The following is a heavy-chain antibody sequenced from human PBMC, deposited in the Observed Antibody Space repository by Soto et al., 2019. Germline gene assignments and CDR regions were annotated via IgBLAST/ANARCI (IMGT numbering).Heavy chain of an antibody. CDR2: IYYSGST. V-gene: IGHV4-59*01. CDR3: ARLDSSGWWF. D-gene: IGHD6-19*01. Sequence: QVQLQESGPGLVKPSETLSLTCTVSGGSISSYYWSWIRQPPGKGLEWIGYIYYSGSTNYNPSLKSRVTISVDTSKNQFSLKLSSVTAADTAVYYCARLDSSGWWFWGQGTLVTVSS. CDR1: GGSISSYY. J-gene: IGHJ4*02.